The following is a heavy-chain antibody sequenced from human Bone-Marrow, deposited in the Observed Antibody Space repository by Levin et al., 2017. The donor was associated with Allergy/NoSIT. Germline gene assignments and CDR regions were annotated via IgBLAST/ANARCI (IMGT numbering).Heavy chain of an antibody. CDR3: AALSYYYMDV. CDR1: GDSIRSYY. Sequence: SETLSLTCTVSGDSIRSYYWSWIRQSPGKGLEWIGYIYHSGSTNYNPSLKSRVTISLDTSTNQVSLNLSSVTAADPALYYCAALSYYYMDVWGKGTTVAVSS. V-gene: IGHV4-59*01. J-gene: IGHJ6*03. CDR2: IYHSGST.